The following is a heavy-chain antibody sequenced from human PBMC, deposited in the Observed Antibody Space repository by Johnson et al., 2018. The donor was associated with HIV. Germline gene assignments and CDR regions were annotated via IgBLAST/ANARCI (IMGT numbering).Heavy chain of an antibody. CDR2: IYSGGST. CDR3: ARAYMSSGSYYDAFDI. V-gene: IGHV3-NL1*01. J-gene: IGHJ3*02. D-gene: IGHD1-26*01. CDR1: GFTFSSYA. Sequence: QVQLVESGGGVVQPGRSLRLSCAASGFTFSSYAMHWVRQAPGKGLEWVSVIYSGGSTYYADSVKGRFTISRDNSKNSLYLQMNSLRAEDTALYYCARAYMSSGSYYDAFDIWGQGTMVIVSS.